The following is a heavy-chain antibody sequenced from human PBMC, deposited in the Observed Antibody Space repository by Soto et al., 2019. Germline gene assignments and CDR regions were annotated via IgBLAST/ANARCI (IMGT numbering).Heavy chain of an antibody. CDR3: ARHQVATDAFDI. Sequence: GESLKISCQGSGYRFTSYWIGWVRQMPGKGLEWMGIIYPGDSDTRYSPSFQGQVTISADRSISTAYLQWSSLKASDTAMYYCARHQVATDAFDIWGQGTMVTVSS. CDR1: GYRFTSYW. CDR2: IYPGDSDT. V-gene: IGHV5-51*01. D-gene: IGHD5-12*01. J-gene: IGHJ3*02.